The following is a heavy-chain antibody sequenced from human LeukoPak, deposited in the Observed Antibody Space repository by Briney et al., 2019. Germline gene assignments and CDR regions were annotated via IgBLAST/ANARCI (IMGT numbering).Heavy chain of an antibody. CDR2: ISGSGGST. CDR3: AKDSGYCTNGVCYSFDY. CDR1: GFTFSSYA. Sequence: GGSLRLSCAASGFTFSSYAMSWVRQAPGKGLEWVSAISGSGGSTYYADSVKGRFTICRDNSKNTLYLQMNSLRAEDTAVYYCAKDSGYCTNGVCYSFDYWGQGTLVTVSS. D-gene: IGHD2-8*01. J-gene: IGHJ4*02. V-gene: IGHV3-23*01.